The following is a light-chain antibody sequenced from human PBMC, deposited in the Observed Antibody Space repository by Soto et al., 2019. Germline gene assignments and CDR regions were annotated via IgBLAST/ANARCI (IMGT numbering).Light chain of an antibody. Sequence: DMQMTRSPSSVSASVGDRVTISCQASQGISRSLAWYQQKPGKAPKLLIYAASSLQSGVPSRFSGSGFGTDFTLTISSLQPEDSAIYYCQQADTFPIPFGHGTRLE. J-gene: IGKJ5*01. CDR3: QQADTFPIP. CDR1: QGISRS. V-gene: IGKV1D-12*01. CDR2: AAS.